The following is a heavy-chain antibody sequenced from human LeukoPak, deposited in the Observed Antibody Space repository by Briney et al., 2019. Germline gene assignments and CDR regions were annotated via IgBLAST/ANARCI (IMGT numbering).Heavy chain of an antibody. V-gene: IGHV4-39*07. CDR1: GGSISSSSYY. Sequence: SETLSLTCTVSGGSISSSSYYWGWIRQPPGKGLEWIGSIYYSGSTYYNPSLKSRVTISVDTSKNQFSLKLSSVTAADTAVYYCARLRSDELWFGEFQYYFDYWGQGTLVTVSS. CDR3: ARLRSDELWFGEFQYYFDY. J-gene: IGHJ4*02. D-gene: IGHD3-10*01. CDR2: IYYSGST.